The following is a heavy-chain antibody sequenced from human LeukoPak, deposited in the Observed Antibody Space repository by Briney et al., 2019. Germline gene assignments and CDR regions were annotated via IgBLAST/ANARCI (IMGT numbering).Heavy chain of an antibody. Sequence: GGSLRLSCADSGFTFSGYWMNWVRQAPGKGLEWVANINQNGGEKYYVDSVKGRFTISRDNGKNSLYLQMNSLRTEDTAVYYCARYRHLGYWGQGTLVTVSS. V-gene: IGHV3-7*01. CDR1: GFTFSGYW. CDR3: ARYRHLGY. J-gene: IGHJ4*02. CDR2: INQNGGEK.